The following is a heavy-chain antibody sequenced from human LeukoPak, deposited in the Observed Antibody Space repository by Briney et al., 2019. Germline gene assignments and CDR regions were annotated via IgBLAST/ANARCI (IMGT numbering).Heavy chain of an antibody. CDR1: GFTLSNYG. D-gene: IGHD6-19*01. Sequence: GGSLRLSCAASGFTLSNYGMHWVRQAPGKGLEWVAVIWYDGSNKYYADSVKGRFTISRDNSKNTLYLQMNSLRAEDTAVYYCVRGAVAGNLNNWFDPWGQGTLVTVSS. CDR2: IWYDGSNK. CDR3: VRGAVAGNLNNWFDP. J-gene: IGHJ5*02. V-gene: IGHV3-33*01.